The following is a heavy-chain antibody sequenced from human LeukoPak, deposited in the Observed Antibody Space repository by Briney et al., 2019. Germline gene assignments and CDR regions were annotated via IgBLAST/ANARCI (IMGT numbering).Heavy chain of an antibody. CDR3: ARAGGAIFGVVIYG. J-gene: IGHJ4*02. D-gene: IGHD3-3*01. Sequence: GGSLRLSCAASGFTFSSYGMHWVRQAPGNGLEWVAVIWFDGSNKYYADSVKGRFTISRDNSKNTLYLQMNSLRAEDTAVYYCARAGGAIFGVVIYGWGQGTLVTVSS. V-gene: IGHV3-33*01. CDR1: GFTFSSYG. CDR2: IWFDGSNK.